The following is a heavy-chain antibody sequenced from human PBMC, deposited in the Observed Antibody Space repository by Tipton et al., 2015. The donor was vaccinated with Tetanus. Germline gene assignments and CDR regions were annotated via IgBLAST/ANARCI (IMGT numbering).Heavy chain of an antibody. V-gene: IGHV3-48*02. D-gene: IGHD6-13*01. CDR3: ARGLAADNYYYYCGMDV. J-gene: IGHJ6*02. CDR1: GFTFSSYS. Sequence: SLRLSCAASGFTFSSYSMNWVRQAPGKGLEWVSYISSSSSTIYYADSVKGRFTISRDNAKNSLYLQMNSLRDEDTAVYYCARGLAADNYYYYCGMDVWGQGTTVAVS. CDR2: ISSSSSTI.